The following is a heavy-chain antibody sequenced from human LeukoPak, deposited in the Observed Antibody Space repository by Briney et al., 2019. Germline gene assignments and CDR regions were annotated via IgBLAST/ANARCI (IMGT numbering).Heavy chain of an antibody. CDR3: ARMYYDFWCGYPYYFDY. J-gene: IGHJ4*02. CDR2: INHSGST. V-gene: IGHV4-34*01. Sequence: SETLSLTCAVYGGSFSGYYWSWIRQPPGKGLEWIGEINHSGSTNYNPSLKSRVTISVDTSKNQFSLKLSSVTAADTAVYYCARMYYDFWCGYPYYFDYWGQGTLVTVSS. D-gene: IGHD3-3*01. CDR1: GGSFSGYY.